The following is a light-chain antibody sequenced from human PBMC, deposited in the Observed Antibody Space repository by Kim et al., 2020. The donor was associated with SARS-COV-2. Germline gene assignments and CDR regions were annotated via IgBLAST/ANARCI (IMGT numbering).Light chain of an antibody. V-gene: IGLV2-14*03. CDR3: SSYSSSSPHV. CDR2: DVT. J-gene: IGLJ1*01. Sequence: GPAVTISWAGTSSDVGAYNEVSWYQQPPSKAPILMIYDVTNRPSGVSNRFSGSKSGNTASLSSSGLQAEDEADYYCSSYSSSSPHVFGTGTKVTVL. CDR1: SSDVGAYNE.